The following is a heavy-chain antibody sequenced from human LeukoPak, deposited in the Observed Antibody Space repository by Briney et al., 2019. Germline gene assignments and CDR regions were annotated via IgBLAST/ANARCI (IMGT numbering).Heavy chain of an antibody. J-gene: IGHJ4*02. CDR3: ARGPMRDGYNKFSPIGGC. CDR1: GYTFTSYY. D-gene: IGHD5-24*01. Sequence: ASVKVSCKASGYTFTSYYMHWVRQAPGQGLEWMGIINPSGGSTSYAQKFQGRVTMTRDTSTSTVYMELSSLRSEDTAVYYCARGPMRDGYNKFSPIGGCWGQGTLVTVSS. V-gene: IGHV1-46*01. CDR2: INPSGGST.